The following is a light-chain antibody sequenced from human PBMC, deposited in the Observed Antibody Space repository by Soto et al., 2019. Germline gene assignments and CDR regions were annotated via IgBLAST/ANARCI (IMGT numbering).Light chain of an antibody. CDR1: QSIGTY. CDR2: HAF. Sequence: DIQMTQSPSSLSASVGDRVTITCRASQSIGTYLHWYQQKSGKAPKLLIYHAFSLQSGVPSRFTGSGSGTYFTLTITSLQPEDFATYYCLQSASAPRTFGQGTNLEIK. J-gene: IGKJ2*01. CDR3: LQSASAPRT. V-gene: IGKV1-39*01.